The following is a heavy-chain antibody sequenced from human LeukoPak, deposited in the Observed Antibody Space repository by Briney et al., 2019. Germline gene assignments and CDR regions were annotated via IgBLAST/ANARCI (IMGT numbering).Heavy chain of an antibody. D-gene: IGHD6-13*01. Sequence: ASVKVSCKASGYTFTGYYMHWVRQVPGQGLEWMGWINPNSGGTNYAQKFQGRVTMTRDTSISTAYMELSRLRSDDTAVYYCAKDRGSSWYYSTTGYYFDYWGQGTLVTVSS. V-gene: IGHV1-2*02. J-gene: IGHJ4*02. CDR3: AKDRGSSWYYSTTGYYFDY. CDR1: GYTFTGYY. CDR2: INPNSGGT.